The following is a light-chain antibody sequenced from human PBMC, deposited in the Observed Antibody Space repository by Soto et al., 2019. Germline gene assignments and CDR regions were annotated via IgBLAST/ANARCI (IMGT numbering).Light chain of an antibody. CDR2: GAS. Sequence: DIQMTQSASSLSASVGNRVTITFRASQSISSYLNWYQQKPGKAPKLLIYGASTLQSGVPLRFSGGGSGTDFTLTISSLQPDDFATYYCQHSYSRPWTFGQGTKVDIK. CDR1: QSISSY. V-gene: IGKV1-39*01. CDR3: QHSYSRPWT. J-gene: IGKJ1*01.